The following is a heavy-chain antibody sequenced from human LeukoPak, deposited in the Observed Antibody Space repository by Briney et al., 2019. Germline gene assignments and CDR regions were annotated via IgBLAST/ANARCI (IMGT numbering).Heavy chain of an antibody. Sequence: GGSLRLSCAASVFTFSSYGMHWVRQAPGKGLEWVSGISGSGGSTYYADSVKGRVTISRDNSKNTLYLQMNSLRAEDTAVYYCAKDKTYYYDTSGHYPKFDYWGQGTLVSVSS. CDR3: AKDKTYYYDTSGHYPKFDY. V-gene: IGHV3-23*01. J-gene: IGHJ4*02. D-gene: IGHD3-22*01. CDR1: VFTFSSYG. CDR2: ISGSGGST.